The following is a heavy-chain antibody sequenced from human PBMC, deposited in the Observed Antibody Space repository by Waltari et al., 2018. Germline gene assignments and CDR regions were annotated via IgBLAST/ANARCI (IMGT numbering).Heavy chain of an antibody. D-gene: IGHD3-16*02. V-gene: IGHV4-59*11. CDR2: IYYSGST. Sequence: QVQLQESGPGLVKPSETLSLTCTVSGGSISSHYWSWIRQPPGKGLEWIGYIYYSGSTNYTPPVKSRVTISVDTSKNQFSLKLSSVTAADTAVYYCARDYLYYDYVWGSYREGWYFDLWGRGTLVTVSS. CDR1: GGSISSHY. CDR3: ARDYLYYDYVWGSYREGWYFDL. J-gene: IGHJ2*01.